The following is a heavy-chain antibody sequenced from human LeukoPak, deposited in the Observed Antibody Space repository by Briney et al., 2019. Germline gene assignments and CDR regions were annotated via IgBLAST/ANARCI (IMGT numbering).Heavy chain of an antibody. Sequence: PGGSLRLSCAASGFTFSYYWMHWVRQAPGKGLEWVGRTRNKANSYTTEYAASVKGRFTISRDDSKNSLYLQMNSLKTEDTAVYYCASFVVGWGQGTLVTVSS. D-gene: IGHD2-15*01. CDR3: ASFVVG. V-gene: IGHV3-72*01. CDR1: GFTFSYYW. CDR2: TRNKANSYTT. J-gene: IGHJ4*02.